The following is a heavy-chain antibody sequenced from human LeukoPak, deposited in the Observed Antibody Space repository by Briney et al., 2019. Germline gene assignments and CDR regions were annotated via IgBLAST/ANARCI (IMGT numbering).Heavy chain of an antibody. J-gene: IGHJ4*02. Sequence: SETLSLTCTVSGGSISSYYWSWLRQPPGKGLEWIGYIYYSGSTNYNPSLKSRVTISVDTSKNQFSLKLSSVTAADTAVYYCARVGCCSGGSCYSEPRIDYWGQGTLVTVSS. CDR2: IYYSGST. CDR3: ARVGCCSGGSCYSEPRIDY. V-gene: IGHV4-59*01. CDR1: GGSISSYY. D-gene: IGHD2-15*01.